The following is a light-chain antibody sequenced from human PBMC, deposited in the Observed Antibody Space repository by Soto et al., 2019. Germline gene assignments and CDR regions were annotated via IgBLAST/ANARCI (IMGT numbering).Light chain of an antibody. CDR3: QRYGRPPPYT. CDR2: GAS. J-gene: IGKJ2*01. V-gene: IGKV3-20*01. Sequence: EIVLTQSPGTLSLSPGERATLSCRASQSVSSSYLAWYQQKPGQAPRLLIYGASSRATGIPDRFSGSGSGTDFTLTISRLEPEDVAVYYWQRYGRPPPYTFGQGTKLDIK. CDR1: QSVSSSY.